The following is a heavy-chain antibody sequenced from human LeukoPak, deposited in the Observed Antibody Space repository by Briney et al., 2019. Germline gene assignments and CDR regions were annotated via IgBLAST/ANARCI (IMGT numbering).Heavy chain of an antibody. J-gene: IGHJ4*02. CDR2: IYYSGST. CDR1: GGSISSSSYY. Sequence: SETLSLTCTVSGGSISSSSYYWGWIRQPPGKGLEWIGSIYYSGSTYYNPSLKSRVTISVDTSKNQFSLKLSSVTAADTAVYYCARRGSGSSPYFYRGQGTLVTVSS. D-gene: IGHD3-10*01. V-gene: IGHV4-39*01. CDR3: ARRGSGSSPYFY.